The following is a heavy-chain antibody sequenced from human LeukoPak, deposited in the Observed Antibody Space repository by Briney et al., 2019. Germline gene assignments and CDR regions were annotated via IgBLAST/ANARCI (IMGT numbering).Heavy chain of an antibody. V-gene: IGHV1-18*01. J-gene: IGHJ4*02. CDR1: GYTFTNYG. CDR3: AREDCSGGSCYMGDY. CDR2: ISANNGNT. D-gene: IGHD2-15*01. Sequence: ASVKVSCKTSGYTFTNYGISWVRQAPGQGLEWMGWISANNGNTNYAQKFQGRVIMTTDTSTSTAYMELGSLRSDDTAVYYCAREDCSGGSCYMGDYWGQGTLVTVSS.